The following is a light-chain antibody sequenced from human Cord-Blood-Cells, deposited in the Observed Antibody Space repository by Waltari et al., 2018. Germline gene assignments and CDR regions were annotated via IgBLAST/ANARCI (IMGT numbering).Light chain of an antibody. CDR2: EVR. J-gene: IGLJ2*01. CDR1: SRDVGGYNS. Sequence: QAALTQPAAVSGSPGQSITISCTGTSRDVGGYNSVSWYQQHPGKAPKLMIYEVRNRPSGVSNRFSGSKSGNTASLTISGLQAEDEADYYCSSYTSSSTLVVFGGGTKLTVL. CDR3: SSYTSSSTLVV. V-gene: IGLV2-14*01.